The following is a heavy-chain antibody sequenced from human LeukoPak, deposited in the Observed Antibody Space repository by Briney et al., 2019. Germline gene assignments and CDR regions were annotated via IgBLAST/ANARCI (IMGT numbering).Heavy chain of an antibody. CDR3: AREHFGFSYEF. V-gene: IGHV3-74*01. J-gene: IGHJ4*02. D-gene: IGHD3-16*01. Sequence: GGSLRLSCAASGFTFSSYRMHWVRQAPGKGLVWVSRMNSDGRSINYADFVKGRFTISRDNAKKTLYLQMNSLRADDTAVYYCAREHFGFSYEFWGQGTLVAVSS. CDR2: MNSDGRSI. CDR1: GFTFSSYR.